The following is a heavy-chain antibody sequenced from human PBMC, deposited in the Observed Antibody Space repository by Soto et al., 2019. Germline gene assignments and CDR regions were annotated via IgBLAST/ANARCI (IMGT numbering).Heavy chain of an antibody. CDR1: GFTFSDAW. D-gene: IGHD3-3*01. CDR3: TTDPIGVSGRRGF. V-gene: IGHV3-15*07. CDR2: IKRKIDDGTT. J-gene: IGHJ4*02. Sequence: GGSLRLSCAASGFTFSDAWMNWVRKAPGKGLEWVGRIKRKIDDGTTDYAAHGKGRFTISRDDSKNTLSLQMSGLKDEDTAVYYCTTDPIGVSGRRGFWGRGTLVTVSS.